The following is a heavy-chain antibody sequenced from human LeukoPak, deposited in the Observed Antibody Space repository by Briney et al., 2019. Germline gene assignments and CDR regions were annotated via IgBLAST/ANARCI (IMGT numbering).Heavy chain of an antibody. CDR2: ISAYNGNT. D-gene: IGHD3-10*01. CDR1: GYTFTSYG. Sequence: ASVKVSCKASGYTFTSYGISRVRQAPGQGLEWMGWISAYNGNTNYAQKLQGRVTMTTDTSTSTAYMELRSLRSDDTAVYYCARVLGPITMVRGVLAYNWFDPWGQGTLVTVSS. CDR3: ARVLGPITMVRGVLAYNWFDP. J-gene: IGHJ5*02. V-gene: IGHV1-18*01.